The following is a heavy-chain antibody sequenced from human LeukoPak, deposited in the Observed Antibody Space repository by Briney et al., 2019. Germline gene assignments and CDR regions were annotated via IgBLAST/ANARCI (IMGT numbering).Heavy chain of an antibody. V-gene: IGHV1-2*02. Sequence: ASVKVSCKASGYTFTGYYMHWVRQAPGQGLEWMGWINPNSGGTNYAQKFQGRVTMTRDTSISTAYMELSRLRSDDTAVYYCARGREKDYVWGSYRYLPYYFDYWSQGTLVTVSS. CDR3: ARGREKDYVWGSYRYLPYYFDY. CDR2: INPNSGGT. CDR1: GYTFTGYY. D-gene: IGHD3-16*02. J-gene: IGHJ4*02.